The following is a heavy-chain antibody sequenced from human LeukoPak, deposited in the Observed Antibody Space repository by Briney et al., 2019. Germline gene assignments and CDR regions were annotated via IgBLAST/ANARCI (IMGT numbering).Heavy chain of an antibody. CDR3: AGEIYDSSVGFDY. D-gene: IGHD3-22*01. J-gene: IGHJ4*02. V-gene: IGHV3-30*04. CDR1: GFTFSSYA. Sequence: GGSLRLSCAASGFTFSSYAMHWVRQAPGKGLGWVAVISYDGSNKYYADSVKGRFTISRDNSKNTLYPQMNSLRAEDTAVYYCAGEIYDSSVGFDYWGQGTLVTVSS. CDR2: ISYDGSNK.